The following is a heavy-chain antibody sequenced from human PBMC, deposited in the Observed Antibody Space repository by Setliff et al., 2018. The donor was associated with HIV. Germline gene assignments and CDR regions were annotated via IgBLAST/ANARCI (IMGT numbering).Heavy chain of an antibody. V-gene: IGHV4-59*08. CDR2: VFYNGHT. J-gene: IGHJ4*02. D-gene: IGHD3-3*01. Sequence: TSETLSLTCTVSGGSIRSYYWSWIRQSPGKGLEWIGYVFYNGHTAYNPSLKSRLTISVDTSKSQFSLKLTSVTAADTAVYYCARQMTIPGVAVTPVDYWCQGALVTVSS. CDR3: ARQMTIPGVAVTPVDY. CDR1: GGSIRSYY.